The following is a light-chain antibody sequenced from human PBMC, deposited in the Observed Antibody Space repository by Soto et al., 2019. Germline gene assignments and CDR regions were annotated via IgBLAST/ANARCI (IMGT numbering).Light chain of an antibody. CDR2: EVS. J-gene: IGLJ2*01. CDR3: SSFAGSPVV. Sequence: QSALTQPASVSGSPGQSITISCTGTSSDVGEENYVSWYQQHPGKVPKLILYEVSKRPSGVPDRFSGSRSGNTASLTVSGLQAEDEADYYCSSFAGSPVVFGGGTKLTVL. CDR1: SSDVGEENY. V-gene: IGLV2-8*01.